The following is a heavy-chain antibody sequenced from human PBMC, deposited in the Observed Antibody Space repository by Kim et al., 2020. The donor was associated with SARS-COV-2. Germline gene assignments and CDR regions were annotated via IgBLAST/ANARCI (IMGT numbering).Heavy chain of an antibody. V-gene: IGHV1-8*01. J-gene: IGHJ5*02. Sequence: GYAKKCQGRVTVTVDTSINTAYMELSGLRSDDTAVYYCARGASSWSNWFDPWGQGAQVTVSS. CDR3: ARGASSWSNWFDP. D-gene: IGHD6-13*01.